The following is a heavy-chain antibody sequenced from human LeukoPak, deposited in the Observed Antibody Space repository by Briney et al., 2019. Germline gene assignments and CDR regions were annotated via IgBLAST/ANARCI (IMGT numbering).Heavy chain of an antibody. Sequence: QPSETLSLTCAVYGGSFSGYYWSWIRQPPGKGLEWIGEINHSGSTNYNPSLKSRVTISVDKSKNQFSLKLSSVTAADTAVYYCARGRDSSGWYYFDYWGQGTLVTVSS. V-gene: IGHV4-34*01. J-gene: IGHJ4*02. D-gene: IGHD6-19*01. CDR1: GGSFSGYY. CDR3: ARGRDSSGWYYFDY. CDR2: INHSGST.